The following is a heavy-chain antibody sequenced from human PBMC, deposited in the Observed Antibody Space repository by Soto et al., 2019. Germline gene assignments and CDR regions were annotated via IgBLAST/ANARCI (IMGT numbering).Heavy chain of an antibody. J-gene: IGHJ6*02. CDR1: GYAFTGYY. CDR2: INPNSGGT. CDR3: ARGAELRYFDWLFSGYYYGMDV. V-gene: IGHV1-2*04. D-gene: IGHD3-9*01. Sequence: ASVKLCCKASGYAFTGYYMHWVRQSPGQGLEWMGWINPNSGGTNYAQKFQGWVTMTRDTSISTAYMELSRLRSDDTAVYYCARGAELRYFDWLFSGYYYGMDVWGQGTTVTVSS.